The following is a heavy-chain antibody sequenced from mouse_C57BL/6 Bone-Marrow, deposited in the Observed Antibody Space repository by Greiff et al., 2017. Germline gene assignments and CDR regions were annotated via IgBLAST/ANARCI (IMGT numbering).Heavy chain of an antibody. CDR3: ARDGSWDYFDY. CDR2: INYDGSST. D-gene: IGHD4-1*01. Sequence: EVMLVESEGGLVQPGSSMKLSCTASGFTFSDYYMAWVRQVPEKGLEWVANINYDGSSTYYLDSLKSRFIISRDNAKNILYLQMSSLKSEDTATYYCARDGSWDYFDYWGQGTTLTVSS. J-gene: IGHJ2*01. V-gene: IGHV5-16*01. CDR1: GFTFSDYY.